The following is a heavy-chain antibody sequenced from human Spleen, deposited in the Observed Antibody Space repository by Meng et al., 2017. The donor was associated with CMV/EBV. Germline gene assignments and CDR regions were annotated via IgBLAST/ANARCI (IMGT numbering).Heavy chain of an antibody. J-gene: IGHJ6*02. CDR2: TYYRSKWYD. Sequence: SETLSLTCAISGDSVSSNSAAWNWIRHSPSRGLEWLGRTYYRSKWYDDYAMAVKSRITINPDTSKNQFSPQLNSVTPEDTAVYYCARDYYDSGAYYYTEEYYHGLDVWGQGTTVTVSS. CDR1: GDSVSSNSAA. CDR3: ARDYYDSGAYYYTEEYYHGLDV. V-gene: IGHV6-1*01. D-gene: IGHD3-22*01.